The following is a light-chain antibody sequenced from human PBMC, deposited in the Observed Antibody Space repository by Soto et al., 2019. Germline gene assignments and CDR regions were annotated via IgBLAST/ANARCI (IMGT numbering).Light chain of an antibody. V-gene: IGLV1-51*01. CDR1: SSNIGNNY. CDR2: DNN. CDR3: GTWDSSLSAYV. J-gene: IGLJ1*01. Sequence: QSVLTQPPSVSVAPGQKVTISCSGSSSNIGNNYVSWYQQLPGTAPKLLIYDNNKRPSGIPDRFSGSKSGTLATLGITGLQTGDEADYYCGTWDSSLSAYVFGTGTKVTVL.